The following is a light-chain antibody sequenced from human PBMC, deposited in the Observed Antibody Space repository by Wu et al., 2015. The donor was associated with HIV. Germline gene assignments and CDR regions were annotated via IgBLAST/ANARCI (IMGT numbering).Light chain of an antibody. V-gene: IGKV3-20*01. CDR1: QSVSTNY. J-gene: IGKJ4*01. CDR2: GAS. CDR3: QQYGGSPAP. Sequence: EKVMTQSPDTLSVSLGERATLSCRASQSVSTNYLAWYQQRPGQSPRLLIYGASSRATGIPDRFSGSGSGTDFTLTISRLEPEDFGVYYCQQYGGSPAPFGGGTKVEIK.